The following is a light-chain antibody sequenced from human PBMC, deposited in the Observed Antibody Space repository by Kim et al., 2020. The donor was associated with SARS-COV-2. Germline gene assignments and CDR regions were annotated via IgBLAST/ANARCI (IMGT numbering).Light chain of an antibody. V-gene: IGLV3-19*01. CDR3: NSRDSSGNHLV. CDR2: GKN. CDR1: SLRSYY. Sequence: ALGQTVRLTCQGDSLRSYYASWYQHKPGQAPVLVIYGKNNRPSGIPDRFSGSSSGNTASLTITGAQAEDEADYYCNSRDSSGNHLVFGGGTQLTVL. J-gene: IGLJ2*01.